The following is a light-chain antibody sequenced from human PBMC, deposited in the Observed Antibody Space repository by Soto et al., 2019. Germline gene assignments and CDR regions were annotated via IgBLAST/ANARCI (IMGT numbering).Light chain of an antibody. CDR2: GAS. V-gene: IGKV3-15*01. CDR1: QSVSSN. J-gene: IGKJ1*01. CDR3: QQYNKWPWT. Sequence: EILMTQSPATLSVPPGARATLSCRASQSVSSNLAWYQHKPGQAPRLLIYGASPRATGIPGRFSGSGSGTVFTLTISSLQSEDFGVYYCQQYNKWPWTFGRGTNVEIK.